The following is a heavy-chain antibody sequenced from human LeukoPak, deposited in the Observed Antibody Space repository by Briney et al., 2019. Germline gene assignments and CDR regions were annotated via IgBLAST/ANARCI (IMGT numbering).Heavy chain of an antibody. CDR1: GYTFTSYG. CDR3: ARDLASYQLRPFYGMDV. V-gene: IGHV1-18*01. D-gene: IGHD2-2*01. CDR2: ISAYNGNT. J-gene: IGHJ6*02. Sequence: ASVKVSCKASGYTFTSYGISWVRQAPGQGLEWMGWISAYNGNTNYAQKLQGRVNMTTDTSTSTAYMELRSLRSDDTAVYYCARDLASYQLRPFYGMDVWGQGTTVTVSS.